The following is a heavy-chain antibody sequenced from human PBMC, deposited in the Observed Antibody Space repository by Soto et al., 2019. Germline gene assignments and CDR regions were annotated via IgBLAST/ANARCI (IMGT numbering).Heavy chain of an antibody. CDR3: VRMQIVATGTSGFEY. CDR1: GGSIRSSDYY. V-gene: IGHV4-30-4*01. J-gene: IGHJ4*02. Sequence: SETLSLTCTVSGGSIRSSDYYWSWIRQPPGKGLEWIGYIYYSGSAYYNPSLKSRVTISLDTSKNQFSLNLNSVTAADTAEYYCVRMQIVATGTSGFEYWGQGTLVTVSS. D-gene: IGHD6-13*01. CDR2: IYYSGSA.